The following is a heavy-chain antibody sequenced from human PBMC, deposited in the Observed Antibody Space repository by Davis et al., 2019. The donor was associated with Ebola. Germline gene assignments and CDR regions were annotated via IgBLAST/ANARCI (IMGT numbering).Heavy chain of an antibody. CDR1: GGSISSSSYY. CDR2: IYYSGST. CDR3: ARVGQNTARGLGFLEWLFPLDY. V-gene: IGHV4-39*07. Sequence: PSETLSLTCTVSGGSISSSSYYWGWIRQPPGKGLEWIGSIYYSGSTYYNPSLKSRVTISVDTSKNQFSLKLSSVTAADTAVYYCARVGQNTARGLGFLEWLFPLDYWGQGTLVTVSS. J-gene: IGHJ4*02. D-gene: IGHD3-3*01.